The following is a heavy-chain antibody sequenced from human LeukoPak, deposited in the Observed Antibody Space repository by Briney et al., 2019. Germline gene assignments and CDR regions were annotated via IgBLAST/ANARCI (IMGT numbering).Heavy chain of an antibody. CDR2: IYYSGST. CDR3: ARDQTGTTFAFDI. V-gene: IGHV4-59*01. J-gene: IGHJ3*02. D-gene: IGHD1-7*01. CDR1: GGSISSYY. Sequence: SETLSLTCTVSGGSISSYYWSWIRQPPGKGLEWIGYIYYSGSTNYNPSLKSRVTISVDTSKNQFSLKLSSVTAADTAVYYCARDQTGTTFAFDIWGQGTMVTVSS.